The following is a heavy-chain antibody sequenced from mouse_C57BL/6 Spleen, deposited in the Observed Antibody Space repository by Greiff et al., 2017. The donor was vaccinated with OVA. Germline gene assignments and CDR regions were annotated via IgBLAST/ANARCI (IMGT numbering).Heavy chain of an antibody. V-gene: IGHV10-1*01. CDR2: IRSKSNNYAT. CDR3: VRHLWFAY. CDR1: GFSFNTYA. Sequence: EVKLMESGGGLVQPKGSLKLSCAASGFSFNTYAMNWVRQAPGKGLEWVARIRSKSNNYATYYADSVKDRFTISRDDSESMLYLQMNNLKTEDTAMYYCVRHLWFAYWGQGTLVTVSA. J-gene: IGHJ3*01.